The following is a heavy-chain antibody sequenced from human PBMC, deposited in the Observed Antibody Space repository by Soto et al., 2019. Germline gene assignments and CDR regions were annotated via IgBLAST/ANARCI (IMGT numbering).Heavy chain of an antibody. CDR3: ASPPGDIAAAGTVYY. CDR1: GGSISSSSYY. D-gene: IGHD6-13*01. J-gene: IGHJ4*02. CDR2: IYYSGST. V-gene: IGHV4-39*01. Sequence: QLQLQESGPGLVKPSETLSLTCTVSGGSISSSSYYWGWIRQPPGKGLEWIGSIYYSGSTYYNPSLKSRVTISVDTSKNQFSLKLSSVTAADTAVYYCASPPGDIAAAGTVYYWGQGTLVTVSS.